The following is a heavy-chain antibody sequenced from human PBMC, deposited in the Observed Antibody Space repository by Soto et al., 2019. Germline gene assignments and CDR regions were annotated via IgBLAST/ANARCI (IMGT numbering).Heavy chain of an antibody. CDR1: GDSVTFGHHY. Sequence: QVQLQESGPGLVKPSGTLSLICIVSGDSVTFGHHYLSWIRQPPGKGLEWIGYIFFTGATNYSPSPKRRVTMSVDSSKSQFSLNQTSVTAADSAIYDCARAGSDRAGSSRGRRLDVWGEGTIVTVSS. D-gene: IGHD3-10*01. V-gene: IGHV4-61*01. J-gene: IGHJ6*04. CDR3: ARAGSDRAGSSRGRRLDV. CDR2: IFFTGAT.